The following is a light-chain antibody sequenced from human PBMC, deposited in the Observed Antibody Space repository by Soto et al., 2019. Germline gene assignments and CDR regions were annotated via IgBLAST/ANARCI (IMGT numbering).Light chain of an antibody. CDR3: QQYGTSEII. CDR1: QTISSW. CDR2: AAS. V-gene: IGKV1-5*01. Sequence: DIQMTQSPSTLSGSVGDRVTITCRASQTISSWLAWYQQKPGKAPELLIYAASTLQSGVPSRFSGSGSGTDFTLTITRLEPEDFAVFYCQQYGTSEIIFGQGTRLENK. J-gene: IGKJ5*01.